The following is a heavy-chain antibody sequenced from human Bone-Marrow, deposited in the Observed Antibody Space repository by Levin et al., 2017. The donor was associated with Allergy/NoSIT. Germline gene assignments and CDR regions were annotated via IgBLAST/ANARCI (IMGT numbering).Heavy chain of an antibody. V-gene: IGHV4-61*02. Sequence: ASETLSLTCSVSGGSNSSGRYYFTWVRQSAGKGLEWIGRIYTTGSTNYNPSLESRVTISRDTFKKEVYLTLSSVTAADTAVYYCARDRLASLYYYSMDVWGRGTTVIVSS. CDR3: ARDRLASLYYYSMDV. CDR1: GGSNSSGRYY. CDR2: IYTTGST. J-gene: IGHJ6*03.